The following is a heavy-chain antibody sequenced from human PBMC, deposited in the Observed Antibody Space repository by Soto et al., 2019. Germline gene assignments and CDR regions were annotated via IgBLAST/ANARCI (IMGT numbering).Heavy chain of an antibody. CDR3: ARSSSPTDYYYGMDV. J-gene: IGHJ6*02. V-gene: IGHV1-69*13. Sequence: GASVKVSCKASGGTFSSYAISWVRQAPGQGLEWMGGIIPIFGTANYAQMFQGRVTITADESTSTAYMELSSLRSEDTAVYYCARSSSPTDYYYGMDVWGQGTTVTVSS. CDR1: GGTFSSYA. D-gene: IGHD6-6*01. CDR2: IIPIFGTA.